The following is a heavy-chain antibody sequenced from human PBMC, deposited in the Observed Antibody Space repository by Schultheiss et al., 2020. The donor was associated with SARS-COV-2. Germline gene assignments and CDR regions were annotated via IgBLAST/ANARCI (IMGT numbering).Heavy chain of an antibody. CDR3: ARLYCSSTSCLANWFDP. CDR1: GGSISSSNW. CDR2: IYHSGST. J-gene: IGHJ5*02. D-gene: IGHD2-2*01. V-gene: IGHV4-4*02. Sequence: SETLSLTCAVSGGSISSSNWWSWVRQPPGKGLEWIGEIYHSGSTNYNPSLKSRVTISVDTSKNQFSLKLSSVTAADTAVYYCARLYCSSTSCLANWFDPWGQGTLVTVSS.